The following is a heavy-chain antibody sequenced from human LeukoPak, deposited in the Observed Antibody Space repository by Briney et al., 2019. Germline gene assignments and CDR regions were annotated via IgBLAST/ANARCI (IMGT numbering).Heavy chain of an antibody. CDR2: ISSSSSYI. D-gene: IGHD2-21*02. CDR3: ARAGYCGGVCYTAFDY. CDR1: GFTFSSYS. V-gene: IGHV3-21*01. J-gene: IGHJ4*02. Sequence: PGGSLRLSCAASGFTFSSYSMTWVRQAPVKVLEWVSSISSSSSYIYYADSVKGRFTISRDNAKNSLYLQMNSLRAEDTAVYYCARAGYCGGVCYTAFDYWGQGTLVTVSS.